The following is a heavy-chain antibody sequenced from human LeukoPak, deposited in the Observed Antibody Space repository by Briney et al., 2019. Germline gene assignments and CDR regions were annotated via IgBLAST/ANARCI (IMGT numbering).Heavy chain of an antibody. D-gene: IGHD6-19*01. CDR3: TRAWRYNSGWYEDY. V-gene: IGHV3-9*01. CDR1: GFTFDDYA. CDR2: ISWNSGSI. Sequence: GGSLRLSCAASGFTFDDYAMHWVRQAPGKGLEWVSGISWNSGSIGYADSVKGRFTISRDNAKNSLYLQMNSLKTGDTAVYYCTRAWRYNSGWYEDYWGQGTLVTVSS. J-gene: IGHJ4*02.